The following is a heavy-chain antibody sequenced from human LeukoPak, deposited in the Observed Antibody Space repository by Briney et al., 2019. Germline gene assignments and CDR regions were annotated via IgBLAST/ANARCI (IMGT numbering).Heavy chain of an antibody. J-gene: IGHJ4*02. V-gene: IGHV3-23*01. D-gene: IGHD4-17*01. Sequence: GGSLRLSCVVSGFTFTGYVMSWVRQAPGKGLEWVSSVSESGSNRYYADSVKGRFSISRDNAKNSLYLEMNSLRVEDTAVYYCARDKIYGASYFDYWGLGTLVTVSS. CDR2: VSESGSNR. CDR1: GFTFTGYV. CDR3: ARDKIYGASYFDY.